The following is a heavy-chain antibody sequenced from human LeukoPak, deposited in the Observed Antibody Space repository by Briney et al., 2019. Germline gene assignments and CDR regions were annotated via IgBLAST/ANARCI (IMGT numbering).Heavy chain of an antibody. CDR3: AKGILWFGEIKYYFDY. CDR2: ISGDGGST. V-gene: IGHV3-43*02. D-gene: IGHD3-10*01. Sequence: GGSLRLSCAASGFTFDDYAMHWVRQAPGKGLEWVSLISGDGGSTYYADSVKGRFTISRDNSKNFLYLQMNSLRTEDTALYYCAKGILWFGEIKYYFDYWGQGTLVTVSS. J-gene: IGHJ4*02. CDR1: GFTFDDYA.